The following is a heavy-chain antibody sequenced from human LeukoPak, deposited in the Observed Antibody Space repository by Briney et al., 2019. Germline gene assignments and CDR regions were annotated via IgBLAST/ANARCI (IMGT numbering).Heavy chain of an antibody. CDR1: GFTFSAYY. J-gene: IGHJ5*02. CDR3: ARDRRADHTPYNWFDP. D-gene: IGHD2-15*01. Sequence: PGGSLRLSCAASGFTFSAYYTRGVREAPGKGREGGANKTQDAREQKYVDSVTGRFTISRDNTKNSLYLQMNSLKVDDTAVYYSARDRRADHTPYNWFDPWGQGTLVTVSS. V-gene: IGHV3-7*01. CDR2: KTQDAREQ.